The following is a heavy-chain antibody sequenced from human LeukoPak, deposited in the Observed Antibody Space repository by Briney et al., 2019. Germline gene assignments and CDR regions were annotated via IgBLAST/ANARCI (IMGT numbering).Heavy chain of an antibody. J-gene: IGHJ4*02. CDR1: GYTFTNYG. V-gene: IGHV1-18*01. Sequence: EASVKVSCKASGYTFTNYGITWVRQAPGQGLEWMGWISGYQGSTKYAQNFQGRVTMTIDTPTSTDYMDLWSLISDDTAINFCARSDLGTITAGSFNYWGQGTLVAVSS. CDR2: ISGYQGST. CDR3: ARSDLGTITAGSFNY. D-gene: IGHD5-24*01.